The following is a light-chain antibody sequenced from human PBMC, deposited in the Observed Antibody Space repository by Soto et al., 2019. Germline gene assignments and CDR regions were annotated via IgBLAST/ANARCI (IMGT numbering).Light chain of an antibody. V-gene: IGKV3-20*01. J-gene: IGKJ1*01. CDR1: QSVTGSY. Sequence: EIVLTQSPGTLSLSPGDRATLSCRASQSVTGSYLAWYQHKPGQAPSLLIYGASSRATGLPNRFSGSGSGTDFTLTISGLEPEDFAVYYCQQYGTSPRSFGQGTKVEIK. CDR3: QQYGTSPRS. CDR2: GAS.